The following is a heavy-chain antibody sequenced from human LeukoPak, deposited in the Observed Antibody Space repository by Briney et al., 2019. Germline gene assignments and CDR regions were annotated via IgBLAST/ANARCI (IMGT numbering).Heavy chain of an antibody. CDR3: ARVGFCSSTSCYSGAYYFDY. J-gene: IGHJ4*02. V-gene: IGHV2-5*02. CDR1: GGSISSNNYY. D-gene: IGHD2-2*02. Sequence: ETLSLTCTVSGGSISSNNYYWGWIRQPPGKALEWLAVIYGDADKRYSPTLKSRLTVTKDTSKNQVVLTMTNMDLVDTATYYCARVGFCSSTSCYSGAYYFDYWGQGTLVTVSA. CDR2: IYGDADK.